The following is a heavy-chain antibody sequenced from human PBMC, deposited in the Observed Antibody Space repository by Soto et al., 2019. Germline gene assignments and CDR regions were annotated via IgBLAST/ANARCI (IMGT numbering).Heavy chain of an antibody. Sequence: RLSCAASGFTFSSYAMSWVRQAPGKGLEWVSAISGSGGSTYYADSVKGRFTISRDNTKNTLYLQMNSLRGEDTAVYYCAKPDTRYYYYYGMDVWGQGTTVTVSS. J-gene: IGHJ6*02. V-gene: IGHV3-23*01. CDR2: ISGSGGST. CDR3: AKPDTRYYYYYGMDV. CDR1: GFTFSSYA.